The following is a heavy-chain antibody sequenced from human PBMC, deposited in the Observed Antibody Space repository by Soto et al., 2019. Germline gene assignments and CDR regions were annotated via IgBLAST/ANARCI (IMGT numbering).Heavy chain of an antibody. CDR1: GGSINNYY. CDR3: GRGYSNEDIDP. J-gene: IGHJ5*02. CDR2: IYYSGST. V-gene: IGHV4-59*01. Sequence: PAETLSLTCTVSGGSINNYYWNWIRQPPGKGLEWMGYIYYSGSTNYNPSLQSRVTTLADPSKNHFPLMLSSVTGADTAVYYCGRGYSNEDIDPWGQGTLVTVSS. D-gene: IGHD4-4*01.